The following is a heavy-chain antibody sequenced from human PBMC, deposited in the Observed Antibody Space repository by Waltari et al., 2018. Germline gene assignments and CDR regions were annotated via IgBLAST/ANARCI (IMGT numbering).Heavy chain of an antibody. Sequence: QLQLQESGLSLLKPSETLSLICTVSGGSLSGFYWSWVRQPPGKGLDWIGYIYYTGSTNFNPALKSRVTMSVDTSKNQFSLKLSSVTAADTAFYYCARGGGGDWEWFDPWGQGTLVTVSS. CDR1: GGSLSGFY. D-gene: IGHD2-21*02. CDR3: ARGGGGDWEWFDP. V-gene: IGHV4-59*01. J-gene: IGHJ5*02. CDR2: IYYTGST.